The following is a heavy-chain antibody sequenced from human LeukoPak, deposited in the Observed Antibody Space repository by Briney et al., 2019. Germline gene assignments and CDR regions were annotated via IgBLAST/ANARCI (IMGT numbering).Heavy chain of an antibody. CDR2: IKQDGTER. J-gene: IGHJ6*03. Sequence: PGGSLRLSCAASGFTFTTYWMSWVRQAPGRGLEWVANIKQDGTERYYVDSVKGRFTISRDNAKNSLYLQMTGLRAEDTAVYYCARGKADYYASGGYRYYNYYYMDVWGKGTTVTVSS. CDR1: GFTFTTYW. V-gene: IGHV3-7*01. CDR3: ARGKADYYASGGYRYYNYYYMDV. D-gene: IGHD3-22*01.